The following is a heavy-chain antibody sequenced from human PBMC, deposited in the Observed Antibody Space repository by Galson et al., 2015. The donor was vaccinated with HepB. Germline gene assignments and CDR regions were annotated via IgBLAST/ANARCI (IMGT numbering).Heavy chain of an antibody. D-gene: IGHD3-10*01. V-gene: IGHV7-4-1*02. CDR2: INTNTGKP. J-gene: IGHJ4*02. Sequence: SVKVSCKASGYTFKSYAMNWVRQAPGQGLEWMGWINTNTGKPTYTQGFTGRFVFSLDTSVSTAYLQINSLRPEDTAISYCARDTMIREFIMTWSFDYWGQGSLVTVSS. CDR3: ARDTMIREFIMTWSFDY. CDR1: GYTFKSYA.